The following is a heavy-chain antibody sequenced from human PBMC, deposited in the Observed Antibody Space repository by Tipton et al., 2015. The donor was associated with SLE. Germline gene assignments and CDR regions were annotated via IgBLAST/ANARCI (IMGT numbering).Heavy chain of an antibody. Sequence: GLVKPSETLSLTCTVSGGSISSHYWSWIRQPPGKGLEWIGYSYYSGSTNYNPSLKSRVTISVDTSKNQFSLKLSSVTAADTAVYYCASIAFRGVDIWGQGTMVTVSS. D-gene: IGHD3-10*01. CDR3: ASIAFRGVDI. CDR1: GGSISSHY. CDR2: SYYSGST. J-gene: IGHJ3*02. V-gene: IGHV4-59*11.